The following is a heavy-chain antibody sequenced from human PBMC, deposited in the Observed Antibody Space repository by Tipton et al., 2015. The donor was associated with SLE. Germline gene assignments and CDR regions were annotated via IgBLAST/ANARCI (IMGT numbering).Heavy chain of an antibody. D-gene: IGHD4-11*01. CDR3: ARCDYSHWGDY. J-gene: IGHJ4*02. CDR2: IYHNGNT. Sequence: TLSLTCSVSGYSISSGYLWGWIRQPPGKGLEWIGSIYHNGNTYYNPSLKSRVTISVDTSKNQFSLEVTSVTATDTAVYYCARCDYSHWGDYWGQGILVTVSS. CDR1: GYSISSGYL. V-gene: IGHV4-38-2*02.